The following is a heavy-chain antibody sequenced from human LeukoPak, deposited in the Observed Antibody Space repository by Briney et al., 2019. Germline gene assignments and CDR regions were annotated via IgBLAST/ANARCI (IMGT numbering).Heavy chain of an antibody. V-gene: IGHV3-48*03. CDR2: ISSSGSTI. J-gene: IGHJ5*02. Sequence: GGSLRLSCAASGFTFSSYEMNWVRQAPGKGLEWVSYISSSGSTIYYADSVKGRFTISSDNAKNPLYLQMNSLRAEDTAVYYCAREEEDSSSWYPPPSNWFDPWGQGTLVTVSS. CDR1: GFTFSSYE. D-gene: IGHD6-13*01. CDR3: AREEEDSSSWYPPPSNWFDP.